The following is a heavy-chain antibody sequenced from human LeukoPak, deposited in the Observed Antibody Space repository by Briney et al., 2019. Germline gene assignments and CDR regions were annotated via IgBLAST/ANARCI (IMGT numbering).Heavy chain of an antibody. CDR3: ARHSSQDIVVVPASVFDP. V-gene: IGHV4-61*02. Sequence: QSSETLSLTCTVSGGSISSANYYWSWIRQPAGKRLEWIGRIYASENTNDNPSLNSRVTISVNTSKNQRSLKLSSVTAADTSVYYCARHSSQDIVVVPASVFDPWGQGTLVTVSS. CDR2: IYASENT. D-gene: IGHD2-2*01. J-gene: IGHJ5*02. CDR1: GGSISSANYY.